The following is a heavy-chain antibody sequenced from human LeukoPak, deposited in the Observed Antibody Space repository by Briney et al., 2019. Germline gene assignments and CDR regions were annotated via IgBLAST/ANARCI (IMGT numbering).Heavy chain of an antibody. CDR1: GFSFSSYW. CDR3: ARGVTGTAYGSGTPYWDYYYYYMDV. Sequence: GGSLRLSCAASGFSFSSYWMSWVRQAPGKGLEWVATINQDGSEKKFVDSVKGRFTISRDNAKNSLYLQMNSLRAEDTAVYYCARGVTGTAYGSGTPYWDYYYYYMDVWGKGTTVTVSS. V-gene: IGHV3-7*01. D-gene: IGHD3-10*01. J-gene: IGHJ6*03. CDR2: INQDGSEK.